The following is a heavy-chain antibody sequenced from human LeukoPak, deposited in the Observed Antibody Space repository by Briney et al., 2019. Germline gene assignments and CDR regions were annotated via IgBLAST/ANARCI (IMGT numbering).Heavy chain of an antibody. D-gene: IGHD6-13*01. J-gene: IGHJ2*01. CDR3: ARDPPQPGITAAGYFDL. Sequence: SETLSLTCTVSGDSISSYSWSWIRQPPGKGLEWIGYVYYSGSTNYNPSLKSGVTISADTSKNQFSLKVRSVPAADTAVYYCARDPPQPGITAAGYFDLWGRGTLVTVSS. CDR2: VYYSGST. V-gene: IGHV4-59*01. CDR1: GDSISSYS.